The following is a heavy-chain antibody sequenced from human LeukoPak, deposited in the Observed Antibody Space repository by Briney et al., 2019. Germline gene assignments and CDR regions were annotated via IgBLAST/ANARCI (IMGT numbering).Heavy chain of an antibody. CDR3: AREASIVVRCSDY. Sequence: GRSLRLSCAASGFAFINYAINSVRQAPGKGLQWVSSISHSGGSTYYAASVKGRFTISRDNSKNTLYLQMGSLRAEDMAVYYCAREASIVVRCSDYWGQGTLVTVSS. CDR1: GFAFINYA. J-gene: IGHJ4*02. V-gene: IGHV3-23*01. CDR2: ISHSGGST. D-gene: IGHD6-6*01.